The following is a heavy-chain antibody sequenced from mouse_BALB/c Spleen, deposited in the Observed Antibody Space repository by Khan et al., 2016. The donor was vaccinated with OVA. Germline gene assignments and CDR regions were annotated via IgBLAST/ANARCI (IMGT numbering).Heavy chain of an antibody. Sequence: VQLQESGPGLVAPSQTLSITCTVSGFSLSSYGVHWVRQPPGKGLEWLGVIWAGGSTNHNSALMSRLSISQDNSKSQVFLKMNSLQTDDTAMYYCARAFYYGAWFAYWGQGTLVTVSA. CDR3: ARAFYYGAWFAY. CDR1: GFSLSSYG. D-gene: IGHD1-1*01. J-gene: IGHJ3*01. CDR2: IWAGGST. V-gene: IGHV2-9*02.